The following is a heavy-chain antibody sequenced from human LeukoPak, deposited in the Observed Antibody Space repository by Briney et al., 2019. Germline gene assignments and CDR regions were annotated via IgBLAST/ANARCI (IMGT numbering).Heavy chain of an antibody. CDR3: ARGADDAFDI. CDR2: ISGSDGYT. Sequence: GGSLRLSCGASGFTFSSYAMSWVRQAPGKGLEWVSGISGSDGYTYYADSVKGRFTISRDNAKNSLYLQMNSLRAEDTAVYYCARGADDAFDIWGQGTMVTVSS. J-gene: IGHJ3*02. V-gene: IGHV3-23*01. CDR1: GFTFSSYA.